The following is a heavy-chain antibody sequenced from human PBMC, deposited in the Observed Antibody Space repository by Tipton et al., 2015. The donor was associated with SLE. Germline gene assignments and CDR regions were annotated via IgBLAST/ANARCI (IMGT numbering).Heavy chain of an antibody. CDR3: ARNCAGDCFGAFDV. CDR1: GFTVSSNY. V-gene: IGHV3-53*01. Sequence: SLRLSCAASGFTVSSNYMSWVRQAPGKGLEWVSIIYSGGSTKYADSVKGRFTISRDNSKNILYLQINSLRAEDTAVYYCARNCAGDCFGAFDVWGQGTMVSVSP. CDR2: IYSGGST. J-gene: IGHJ3*01. D-gene: IGHD2-21*01.